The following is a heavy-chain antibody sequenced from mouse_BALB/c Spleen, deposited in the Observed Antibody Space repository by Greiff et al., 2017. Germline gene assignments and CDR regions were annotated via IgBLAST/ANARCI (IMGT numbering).Heavy chain of an antibody. Sequence: EVQLQESGPSLVKPSQSLSLTCPVTGDSFTSGYWNWIRKFPGNKLEYMGYISYRGSTYYNQSLKSRISTTRDTSKNQYCLQLNAVTTEDTATKCSAKRELDAMDYWGQGTSVTVSS. CDR2: ISYRGST. J-gene: IGHJ4*01. D-gene: IGHD1-3*01. CDR3: AKRELDAMDY. V-gene: IGHV3-8*02. CDR1: GDSFTSGY.